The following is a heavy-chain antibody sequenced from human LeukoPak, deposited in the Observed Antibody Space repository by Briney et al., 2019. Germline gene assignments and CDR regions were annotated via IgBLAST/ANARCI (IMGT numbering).Heavy chain of an antibody. CDR1: GFTVSSNY. D-gene: IGHD3-10*01. CDR2: ISGSGGST. V-gene: IGHV3-23*01. CDR3: AKENYYGSGSYYNFEAYYYYMDV. J-gene: IGHJ6*03. Sequence: GGSLRLSCAASGFTVSSNYMSWVRQAPGKGLEWVSAISGSGGSTYYADSVKGRFTISRDNSKNTLYLQMNSLRAEDTAVYYCAKENYYGSGSYYNFEAYYYYMDVWGKGTTVTISS.